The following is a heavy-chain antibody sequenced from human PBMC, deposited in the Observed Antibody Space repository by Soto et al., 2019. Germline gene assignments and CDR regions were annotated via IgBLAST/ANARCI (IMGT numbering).Heavy chain of an antibody. D-gene: IGHD6-6*01. CDR3: ARDRSECARWFDR. Sequence: QVQLVESGGGLVQPERSLRLTCAASGFTFRNHGMHWVRQAPGKGLEWVAVIWYDESHEFYADSVKGRFSISRDNAKNTLYLQMNSLRAEDTAMYYCARDRSECARWFDRWGQGTLVTVSS. J-gene: IGHJ5*02. V-gene: IGHV3-33*01. CDR2: IWYDESHE. CDR1: GFTFRNHG.